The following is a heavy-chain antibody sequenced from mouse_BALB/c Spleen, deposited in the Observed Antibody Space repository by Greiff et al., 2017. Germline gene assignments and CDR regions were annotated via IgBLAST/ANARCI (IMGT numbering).Heavy chain of an antibody. J-gene: IGHJ3*01. CDR1: GFTFSSFG. V-gene: IGHV5-17*02. CDR3: ARKDYYGSGFAY. CDR2: ISSGSSTI. D-gene: IGHD1-1*01. Sequence: EVQLVESGGGLVQPGGSRKLSCAASGFTFSSFGMHWVRQAPEKGLEWVAYISSGSSTIYYADTVKGRFTISRDNPKNTLFLQMTSLRSEDTAMYYCARKDYYGSGFAYWGQGTLVTVSA.